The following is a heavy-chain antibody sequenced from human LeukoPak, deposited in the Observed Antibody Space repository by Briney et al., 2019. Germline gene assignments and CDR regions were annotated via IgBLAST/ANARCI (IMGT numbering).Heavy chain of an antibody. Sequence: SETLSLTCTVSGGSISSYYWSWIRQPPGKGLEWIGYIYYSGSTNYNPSLKSRVTISVDTSKNQFPLKLSSVTAAETAVYYCAREGRYRYGYNGYHSYMDIWGKGTTVTVSS. D-gene: IGHD5-24*01. CDR3: AREGRYRYGYNGYHSYMDI. CDR1: GGSISSYY. CDR2: IYYSGST. J-gene: IGHJ6*03. V-gene: IGHV4-59*01.